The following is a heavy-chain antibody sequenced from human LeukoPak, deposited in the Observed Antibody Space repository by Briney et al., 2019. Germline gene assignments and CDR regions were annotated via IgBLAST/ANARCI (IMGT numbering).Heavy chain of an antibody. CDR3: AKIKSSSWYFDY. CDR2: ISGSGATT. CDR1: EFTFRSYA. J-gene: IGHJ4*02. Sequence: GGSLRLSCAASEFTFRSYAMSWVRQAPGKGLEWVSAISGSGATTYSADSVKGRFTISRDNSKNTLYLQMNSLRAEDTAVYYCAKIKSSSWYFDYWGQGTLVTVSS. V-gene: IGHV3-23*01. D-gene: IGHD6-13*01.